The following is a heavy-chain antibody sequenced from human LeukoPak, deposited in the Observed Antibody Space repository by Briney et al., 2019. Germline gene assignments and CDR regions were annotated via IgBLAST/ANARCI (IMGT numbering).Heavy chain of an antibody. J-gene: IGHJ4*02. V-gene: IGHV4-34*01. CDR3: ARLGRITMVRGVIRSFDY. Sequence: SETLSLTCAVYGGSFSGYYWSWIRQPPGKGLEWIGEINHSGSTNYNPSLKSRVTISVDTSKNQFSLKLSSVTAADTAVYYRARLGRITMVRGVIRSFDYWGQGTLVTVSS. CDR2: INHSGST. D-gene: IGHD3-10*01. CDR1: GGSFSGYY.